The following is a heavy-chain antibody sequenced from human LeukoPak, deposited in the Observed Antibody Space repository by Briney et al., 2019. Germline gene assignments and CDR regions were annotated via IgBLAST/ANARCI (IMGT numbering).Heavy chain of an antibody. D-gene: IGHD3-10*01. CDR1: GRSISSYY. CDR3: ASLANGESGYYYGMDV. Sequence: SETLSLTCTVSGRSISSYYWSWIRQPPGKGLEWIGRMYTSGSTNYNPSLKSRVTMSVDTSKNQFSLKLSSVTAADTAVYYCASLANGESGYYYGMDVWRQGTTVTVS. V-gene: IGHV4-4*07. J-gene: IGHJ6*02. CDR2: MYTSGST.